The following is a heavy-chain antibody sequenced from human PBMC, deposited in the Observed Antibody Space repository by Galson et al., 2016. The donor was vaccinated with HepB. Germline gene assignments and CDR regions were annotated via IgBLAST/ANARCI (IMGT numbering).Heavy chain of an antibody. CDR3: ARTPIATNRGLFYFDY. CDR1: GFTFSSYG. V-gene: IGHV3-33*01. CDR2: IWYDGSNK. D-gene: IGHD3-10*01. Sequence: SLRLSCAASGFTFSSYGMHWVRQAPGKGLEWVAVIWYDGSNKQYGDSVKGRFTISRDNSKNTLYLQMNSLRAEDTAVYYCARTPIATNRGLFYFDYWGQGTLVTVSS. J-gene: IGHJ4*02.